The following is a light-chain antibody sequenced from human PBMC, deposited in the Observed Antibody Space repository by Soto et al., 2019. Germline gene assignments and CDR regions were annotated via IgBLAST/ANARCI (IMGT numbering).Light chain of an antibody. Sequence: PSLLCPSTDGRVTMACRTSQGVSTYVAWYQQKPGKPPKPLICAASTLQSGVPSRFSGSGSGTDFTLTISSLQPEDVATDYCQHLNSYPITFGQGTRLEIK. V-gene: IGKV1-8*01. CDR2: AAS. CDR1: QGVSTY. CDR3: QHLNSYPIT. J-gene: IGKJ5*01.